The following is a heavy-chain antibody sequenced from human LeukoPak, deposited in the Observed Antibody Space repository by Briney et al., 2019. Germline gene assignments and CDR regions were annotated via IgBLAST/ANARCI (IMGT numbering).Heavy chain of an antibody. CDR1: GFTVSSNY. Sequence: GGSLRLSCAASGFTVSSNYMSWVRQAPGKGLEWVSVIYSGGSTYYEDSVKGRFTISRDNSKNTLYLQMNSLRAEDTAVYYCARSCYGSGSYCNWFDPWGQETLVTLSS. CDR3: ARSCYGSGSYCNWFDP. J-gene: IGHJ5*02. D-gene: IGHD3-10*01. CDR2: IYSGGST. V-gene: IGHV3-53*01.